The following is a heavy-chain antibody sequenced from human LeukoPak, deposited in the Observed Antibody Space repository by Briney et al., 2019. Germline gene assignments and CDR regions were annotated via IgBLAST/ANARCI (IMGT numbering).Heavy chain of an antibody. CDR3: VKRLGYCTNGVCYTGLRSGYFDL. Sequence: GGSLRLSCEASGFTFSSYAMSWVRQAPGKGLEWVSAMNDAGSSPYYADSVKGRFTISRDNSKNTLYLQMSSLRAEDTAVYYCVKRLGYCTNGVCYTGLRSGYFDLWGRGTLVTVSS. CDR2: MNDAGSSP. V-gene: IGHV3-23*01. D-gene: IGHD2-8*01. CDR1: GFTFSSYA. J-gene: IGHJ2*01.